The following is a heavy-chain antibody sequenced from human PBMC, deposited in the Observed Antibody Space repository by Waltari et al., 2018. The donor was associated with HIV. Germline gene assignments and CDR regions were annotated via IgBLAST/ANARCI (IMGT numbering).Heavy chain of an antibody. CDR1: GGSISSYY. CDR3: ARVSISTMIVVANWGWFDP. CDR2: IYYSGST. J-gene: IGHJ5*02. Sequence: QVQLQESGPGLVKPSETLSLTCTVSGGSISSYYWSWIRQPPGKGLEWIGYIYYSGSTNDNPSPTSRVTISVDTSKNQFALKLSSVTAADTAVYYCARVSISTMIVVANWGWFDPWGQGTLVTVSS. D-gene: IGHD3-22*01. V-gene: IGHV4-59*01.